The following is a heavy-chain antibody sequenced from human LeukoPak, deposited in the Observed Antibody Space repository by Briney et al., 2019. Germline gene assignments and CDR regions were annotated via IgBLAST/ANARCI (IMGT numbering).Heavy chain of an antibody. D-gene: IGHD5-24*01. V-gene: IGHV3-15*01. J-gene: IGHJ4*02. CDR3: TRRSTI. CDR1: GITLSDFW. Sequence: GGSLRLSCAASGITLSDFWFSWVRQAPGKGQEWVARIKAKIHGETIDYAAPVRGRFIISRDDSRNTVYLQMNSLKFEDTAMYYCTRRSTIWGRGTRVTVSS. CDR2: IKAKIHGETI.